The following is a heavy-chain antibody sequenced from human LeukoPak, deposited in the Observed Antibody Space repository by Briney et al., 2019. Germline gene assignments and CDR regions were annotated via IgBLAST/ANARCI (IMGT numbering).Heavy chain of an antibody. CDR3: AKRLGDPRAFDY. Sequence: PGGSLRLPCAASGFTFSNYAMNWVRQAPGKGLEWVSGISGSSGTINYAAPVKGRFTISRDNSRNTLYLQMNSLRADDTAVYYCAKRLGDPRAFDYWGQGTLVTVSS. CDR1: GFTFSNYA. J-gene: IGHJ4*02. V-gene: IGHV3-23*01. CDR2: ISGSSGTI. D-gene: IGHD2-21*02.